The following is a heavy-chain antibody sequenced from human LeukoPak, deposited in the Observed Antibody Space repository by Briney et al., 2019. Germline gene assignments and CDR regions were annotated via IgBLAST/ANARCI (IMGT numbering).Heavy chain of an antibody. Sequence: GWSLRLSCAASGFTFSSYSMNWVRQAPGKGLEWVSSISSSSYIYYADSVKGRFTISRDNAKNSLYLQMNSLRAEDTAVYYCARGSGSPNWFDPWGQGTLVTVSS. J-gene: IGHJ5*02. CDR3: ARGSGSPNWFDP. CDR2: ISSSSYI. V-gene: IGHV3-21*01. D-gene: IGHD1-26*01. CDR1: GFTFSSYS.